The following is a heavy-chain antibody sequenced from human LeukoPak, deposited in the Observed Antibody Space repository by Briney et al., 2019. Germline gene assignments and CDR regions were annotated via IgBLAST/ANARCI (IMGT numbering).Heavy chain of an antibody. V-gene: IGHV3-48*04. CDR1: GFNFNAYS. Sequence: GALRLSCVASGFNFNAYSMNWIRQAPGKGLEWVSYIISSSSTIYYADSVKGRFIISRDNAKNSLFLQMNSLRAEDTAVYYCARDRVGGRYYYGMDVWGLGTTVTVS. CDR2: IISSSSTI. CDR3: ARDRVGGRYYYGMDV. J-gene: IGHJ6*02. D-gene: IGHD3-16*01.